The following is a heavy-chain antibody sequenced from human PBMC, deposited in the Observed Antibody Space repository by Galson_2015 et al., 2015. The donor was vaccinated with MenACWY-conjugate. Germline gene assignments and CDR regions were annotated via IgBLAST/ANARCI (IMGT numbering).Heavy chain of an antibody. CDR2: ISTTSSDST. CDR1: GFSFSTFT. V-gene: IGHV3-48*04. Sequence: SLRLSCAGSGFSFSTFTTNWVRQAPGKGLEWISYISTTSSDSTNYADSVKGRFTISRDNAKKSLYLQMNSLRAEDTAVYYCAREAVAGIPNWLDPWGQGTLVTVSS. D-gene: IGHD6-19*01. J-gene: IGHJ5*02. CDR3: AREAVAGIPNWLDP.